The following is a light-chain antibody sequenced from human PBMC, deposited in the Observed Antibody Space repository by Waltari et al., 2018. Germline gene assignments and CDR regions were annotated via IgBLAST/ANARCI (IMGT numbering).Light chain of an antibody. CDR1: SSDVGGYNY. CDR2: DVS. J-gene: IGLJ2*01. Sequence: QSALTQPPSASGSPGQSVTISCTGTSSDVGGYNYVSWYQQHPGKTPKFMIYDVSKRPSGVSARFSVSKYGDTASLTVSGLQAEEETDDYCSSYAGSNNVVFGGGTKLTVL. CDR3: SSYAGSNNVV. V-gene: IGLV2-8*01.